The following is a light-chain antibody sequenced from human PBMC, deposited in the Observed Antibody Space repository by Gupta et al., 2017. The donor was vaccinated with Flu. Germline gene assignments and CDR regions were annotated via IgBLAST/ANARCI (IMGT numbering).Light chain of an antibody. CDR2: SNN. J-gene: IGLJ3*02. CDR3: LAWDASLNGWV. CDR1: SSNVGSNT. Sequence: SVLTQPPPASGPPGPRVTISCSGSSSNVGSNTVTWYQQLPGTAPKLLIYSNNQRPSGVPDRFSGSKSGTSASLAISGLQSEDEADYYCLAWDASLNGWVFGGGTKLTVL. V-gene: IGLV1-44*01.